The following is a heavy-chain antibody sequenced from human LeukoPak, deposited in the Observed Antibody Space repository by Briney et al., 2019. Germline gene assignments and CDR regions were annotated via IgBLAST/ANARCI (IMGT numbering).Heavy chain of an antibody. CDR2: ISSDGGTK. J-gene: IGHJ4*02. D-gene: IGHD1-26*01. Sequence: GGSLRLSCAASGFTFSNYGMHWVRQAPGKGLEWVAVISSDGGTKYYADSVKGRFTISRDNSKNTLYLEMNSLRTEDTAVYYCASWGATHHYFDSWGRGTLVTVSS. V-gene: IGHV3-30*03. CDR1: GFTFSNYG. CDR3: ASWGATHHYFDS.